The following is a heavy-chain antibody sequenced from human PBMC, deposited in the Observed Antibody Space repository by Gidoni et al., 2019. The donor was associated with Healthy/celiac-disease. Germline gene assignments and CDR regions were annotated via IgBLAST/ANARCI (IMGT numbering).Heavy chain of an antibody. D-gene: IGHD6-13*01. V-gene: IGHV4-4*02. CDR3: ARVGSAAGTRWFDP. CDR2: IYHSGST. Sequence: QVQLLASGPGLVKPSGSLSLTCAVSGGPISSSNWWSWVRQPPGKGLEWIEEIYHSGSTNYNPSLKSRVTISVDKSKNQFSLKLSSVTAADTAVYYCARVGSAAGTRWFDPWGQGTLVTVSS. J-gene: IGHJ5*02. CDR1: GGPISSSNW.